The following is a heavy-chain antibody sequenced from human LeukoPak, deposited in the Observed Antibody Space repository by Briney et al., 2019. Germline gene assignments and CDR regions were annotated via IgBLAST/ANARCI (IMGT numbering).Heavy chain of an antibody. CDR3: ASLVDSSGYPLHFDY. Sequence: SETLSLTCTVSGGSISSYYWSWIRQPPGKGLEWIGYIYYSGSTNYNPSLKSRVTISVDTSKNQFSLKLSSVTAADTAVYYCASLVDSSGYPLHFDYWGQGTLVTVSS. D-gene: IGHD3-22*01. CDR1: GGSISSYY. V-gene: IGHV4-59*01. J-gene: IGHJ4*02. CDR2: IYYSGST.